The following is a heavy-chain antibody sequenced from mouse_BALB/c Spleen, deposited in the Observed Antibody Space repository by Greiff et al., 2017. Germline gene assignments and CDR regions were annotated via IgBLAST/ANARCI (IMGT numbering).Heavy chain of an antibody. D-gene: IGHD2-10*01. CDR3: AIPYYGLRSAMDY. CDR2: INPSNGRT. V-gene: IGHV1S81*02. Sequence: QVQLQQPGAELVKPGASVKLSCKASGYTFTSYWMHWVKQRPGQGLEWIGEINPSNGRTNYNEKFKSKATLTVDKSSSTAYMQLSSLTSEDSAVYYCAIPYYGLRSAMDYWGQGTSVTVSS. CDR1: GYTFTSYW. J-gene: IGHJ4*01.